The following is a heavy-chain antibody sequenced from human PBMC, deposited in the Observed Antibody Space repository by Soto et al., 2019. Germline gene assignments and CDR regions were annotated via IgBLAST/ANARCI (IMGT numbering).Heavy chain of an antibody. Sequence: EVQLVESERGLVQRGGSLRLSCAASGFTFNYYWMHWVRQAPGQGLMWVAHIQNDGSRTTYADSVKGRFTISRDNAKNTMYLQMNSLRAEDTAVYYCARGNLGGFDLWGQGTTVTVSS. J-gene: IGHJ3*01. V-gene: IGHV3-74*01. CDR1: GFTFNYYW. D-gene: IGHD4-4*01. CDR3: ARGNLGGFDL. CDR2: IQNDGSRT.